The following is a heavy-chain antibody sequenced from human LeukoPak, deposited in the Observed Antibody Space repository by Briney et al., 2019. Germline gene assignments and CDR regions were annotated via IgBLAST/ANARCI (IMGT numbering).Heavy chain of an antibody. CDR2: INPSGGST. CDR1: GYTFTSYY. Sequence: ASVKVSCKAPGYTFTSYYMHWVRQAPGQGLEWMGIINPSGGSTSYAQKFQGRVTMTRDTSTSTVYMELSGLRSEDTAVYYCARAYNWNDAFDYWGQGTLVTVSS. J-gene: IGHJ4*02. V-gene: IGHV1-46*01. D-gene: IGHD1-20*01. CDR3: ARAYNWNDAFDY.